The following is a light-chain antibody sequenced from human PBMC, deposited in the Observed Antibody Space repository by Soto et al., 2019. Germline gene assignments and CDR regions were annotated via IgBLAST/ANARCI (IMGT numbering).Light chain of an antibody. V-gene: IGLV1-44*01. Sequence: QSVLTQPPSASGTPGQRVTISCSGGSSNIGSNTVNWYQQLPGTAPNLLIYSNNQRSSGVPDRFSGSKSGTSASLAISGLQSEDEADYSCAAWDDSLNAYVFGTGTKVTVL. J-gene: IGLJ1*01. CDR2: SNN. CDR3: AAWDDSLNAYV. CDR1: SSNIGSNT.